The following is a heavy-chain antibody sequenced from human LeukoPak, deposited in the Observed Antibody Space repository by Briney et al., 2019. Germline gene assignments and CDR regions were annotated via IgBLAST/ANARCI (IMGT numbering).Heavy chain of an antibody. V-gene: IGHV1-24*01. Sequence: ASVKVSCKVSGYTLTELSMHWVRQAPGKGLEWMGGFDPEDGETIYAQKFQDRFTMTADTSTTTAYMELRSLRSDDTAVYYCARDLAWGYVEQQLGWLDPWGQGALVTVSS. CDR2: FDPEDGET. CDR3: ARDLAWGYVEQQLGWLDP. CDR1: GYTLTELS. D-gene: IGHD6-13*01. J-gene: IGHJ5*02.